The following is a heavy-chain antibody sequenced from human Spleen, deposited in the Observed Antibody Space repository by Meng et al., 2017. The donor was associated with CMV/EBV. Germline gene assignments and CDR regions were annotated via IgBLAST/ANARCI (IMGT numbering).Heavy chain of an antibody. CDR2: INPNSGGT. J-gene: IGHJ4*02. D-gene: IGHD3-3*01. CDR1: YTFTDQI. CDR3: ARGGGKTYYDFWSGYYMN. V-gene: IGHV1-2*02. Sequence: YTFTDQIIHWVRQAPRHGLQWMGWINPNSGGTNYEQKFQSRVTMTRDTSISTAYMELSSLRADDTGVYYCARGGGKTYYDFWSGYYMNWGQGTLVTVSS.